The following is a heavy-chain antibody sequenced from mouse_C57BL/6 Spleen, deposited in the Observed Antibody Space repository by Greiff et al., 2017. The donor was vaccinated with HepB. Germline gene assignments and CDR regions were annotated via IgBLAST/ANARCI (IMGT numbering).Heavy chain of an antibody. CDR1: GYTFTSYW. Sequence: VQLQQPGAELVRPGSSVKLSCKASGYTFTSYWMHWVKQRPIQGLEWIGNIDPSDSETHYNQKFKDKATLTVDKSSSTAYMQLSSLTSEDSAVYYCARGEYDEGLAMDYWGQGTSVTVSS. CDR2: IDPSDSET. V-gene: IGHV1-52*01. D-gene: IGHD2-14*01. J-gene: IGHJ4*01. CDR3: ARGEYDEGLAMDY.